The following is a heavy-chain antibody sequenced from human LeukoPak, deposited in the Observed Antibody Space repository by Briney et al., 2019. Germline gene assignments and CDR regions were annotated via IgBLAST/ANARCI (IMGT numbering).Heavy chain of an antibody. CDR2: INSDGSST. V-gene: IGHV3-74*01. J-gene: IGHJ4*02. D-gene: IGHD1-26*01. CDR3: ARLQFGLGASDY. CDR1: GFTFSSYW. Sequence: PGGSLRLSCAASGFTFSSYWMDWVRQAPGKGLVWVSRINSDGSSTSYADSVKGRFTISRDNAKNTLYLQMNSLRAEDTAVYYCARLQFGLGASDYWGQGTLVTVSS.